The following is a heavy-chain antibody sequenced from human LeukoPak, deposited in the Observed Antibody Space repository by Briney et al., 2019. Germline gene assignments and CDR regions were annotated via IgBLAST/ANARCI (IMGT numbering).Heavy chain of an antibody. D-gene: IGHD3-3*01. CDR1: GYTFTSYY. Sequence: ASVKVSCKASGYTFTSYYIYWMRQAHGHGLDWMGIINPSGGRTNYAHKFQGRVTMTRDMSTSTVYMELSSLRSEDTAMYYCARPSAYYDFWSGYYLGAFDIWGQGTMVTVSS. V-gene: IGHV1-46*01. CDR2: INPSGGRT. CDR3: ARPSAYYDFWSGYYLGAFDI. J-gene: IGHJ3*02.